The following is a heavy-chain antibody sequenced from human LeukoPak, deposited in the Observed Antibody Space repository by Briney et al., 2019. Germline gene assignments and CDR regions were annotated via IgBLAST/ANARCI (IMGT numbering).Heavy chain of an antibody. J-gene: IGHJ4*02. Sequence: ETLSLTCTVSGGSISSGGYYWSWIRQHPGKGLEWVSVIYSGGSTYYADSVKGRFTISRDNSKNTLYLQMNSLRAEDTAVYYCVRVLGGYRGVDYWGQGTLVTVSS. CDR2: IYSGGST. D-gene: IGHD5-12*01. V-gene: IGHV3-66*02. CDR3: VRVLGGYRGVDY. CDR1: GGSISSGGYY.